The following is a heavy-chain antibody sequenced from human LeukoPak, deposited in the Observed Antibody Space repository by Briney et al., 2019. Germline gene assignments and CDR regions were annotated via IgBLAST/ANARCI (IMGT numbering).Heavy chain of an antibody. CDR2: ISGSGGST. J-gene: IGHJ4*02. V-gene: IGHV3-23*01. D-gene: IGHD3-10*01. CDR3: ARDYPSLRIGLGESSYFDY. CDR1: GFTFSSYA. Sequence: LPGGSLRLSCAASGFTFSSYAMSWVRQAPGKGLEWVSAISGSGGSTYYADSVKGRFTISRDNAKNSLYLQMNSLRAEDTAVYYCARDYPSLRIGLGESSYFDYWGQGTLVTVSS.